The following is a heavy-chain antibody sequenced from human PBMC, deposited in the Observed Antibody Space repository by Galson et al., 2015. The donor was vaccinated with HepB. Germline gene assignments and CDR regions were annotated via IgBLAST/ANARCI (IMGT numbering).Heavy chain of an antibody. CDR1: GYTFTGYY. V-gene: IGHV1-2*05. CDR2: INPNSGGT. CDR3: AREAAGDYYYGMDV. D-gene: IGHD2-15*01. J-gene: IGHJ6*02. Sequence: SVKVSCKASGYTFTGYYMHWVRQAPGQGLEWMGRINPNSGGTNYAQKFQGRVTMTRDTSISTAYMELSRLRSDDTVVYYCAREAAGDYYYGMDVWGQGTTVTVSS.